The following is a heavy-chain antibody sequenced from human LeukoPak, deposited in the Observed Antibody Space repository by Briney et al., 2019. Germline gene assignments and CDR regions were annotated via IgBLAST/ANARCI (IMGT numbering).Heavy chain of an antibody. D-gene: IGHD1-26*01. CDR2: ISADGIQT. Sequence: PGGSLRLSCAASGFTFKNYPMTWVRQAPGKGLEWVSTISADGIQTYYADSVRGRFTISRDASRNTLYLHMNSLRVEDTAFYYCAKGGSGSYGLCVDNWGQGTLVTVSS. J-gene: IGHJ4*02. CDR3: AKGGSGSYGLCVDN. V-gene: IGHV3-23*01. CDR1: GFTFKNYP.